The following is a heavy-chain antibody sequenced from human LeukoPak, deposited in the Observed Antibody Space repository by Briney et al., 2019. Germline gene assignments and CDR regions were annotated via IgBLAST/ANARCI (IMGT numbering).Heavy chain of an antibody. V-gene: IGHV5-51*01. D-gene: IGHD1-26*01. Sequence: GESLKISCKGSGYSFTSHWIGWVRQMPGKGLEWMGIIYPGDSDTRYSPSFQGQVTISADKSINTAYLQWSSLKASDTAMYYCARSSSSGGNYPNWFDSWGQGTLVSVSS. CDR2: IYPGDSDT. J-gene: IGHJ5*01. CDR3: ARSSSSGGNYPNWFDS. CDR1: GYSFTSHW.